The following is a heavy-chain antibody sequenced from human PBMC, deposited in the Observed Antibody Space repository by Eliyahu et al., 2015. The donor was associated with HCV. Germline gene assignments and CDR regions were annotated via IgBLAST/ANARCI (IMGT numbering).Heavy chain of an antibody. J-gene: IGHJ4*02. CDR2: IYYSGST. CDR1: XGSISSGGYY. V-gene: IGHV4-31*03. Sequence: QVQLQESGPGLVKPSQTLSLXCXXXXGSISSGGYYWXWIRQHPGKGLEWIGYIYYSGSTYYNPSLKSRVTISVDTSKNQFSLKLSSVTAADTAVYYCARGYDSSGYYYWGQGTLVTVSS. CDR3: ARGYDSSGYYY. D-gene: IGHD3-22*01.